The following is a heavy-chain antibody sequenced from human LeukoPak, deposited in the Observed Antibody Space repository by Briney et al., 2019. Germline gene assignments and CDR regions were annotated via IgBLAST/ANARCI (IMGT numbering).Heavy chain of an antibody. D-gene: IGHD3-10*01. CDR1: GFTFRTYG. CDR2: ISYDESDK. Sequence: GGSLRLSCVAYGFTFRTYGMHWGRQSPGKGLDWVAVISYDESDKYYADSVKGRFTISRDNSKNTLYLHVNSLRVEDTAVYYCARDRRTSGVDYWGQGNLVTVSS. J-gene: IGHJ4*02. V-gene: IGHV3-30*04. CDR3: ARDRRTSGVDY.